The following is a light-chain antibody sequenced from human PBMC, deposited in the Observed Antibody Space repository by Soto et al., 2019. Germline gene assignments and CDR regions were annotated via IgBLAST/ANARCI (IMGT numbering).Light chain of an antibody. J-gene: IGKJ4*01. CDR2: AAS. Sequence: DIQLTQSPSFLSASVGDRVTITCRASQGISSYLAWYQQKPGKAPKLLIYAASTLQSGVPSRFSGSGSGTEFTLTISSLQPEDFAVYFCQQRSSSWLTFGGGTRVEIK. V-gene: IGKV1-9*01. CDR1: QGISSY. CDR3: QQRSSSWLT.